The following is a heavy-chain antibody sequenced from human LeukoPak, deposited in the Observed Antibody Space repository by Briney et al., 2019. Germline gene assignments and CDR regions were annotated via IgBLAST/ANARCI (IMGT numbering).Heavy chain of an antibody. J-gene: IGHJ4*02. CDR2: ISGSGGST. CDR1: GFTFSSYA. V-gene: IGHV3-23*01. Sequence: GGSLRLSCAASGFTFSSYAMSWVRQAPGNALERVSAISGSGGSTYYADSVKGRFTISRDNSKNTLYLQMNSLRAEDTAVYYCAKDRSTTFDYWGQGTLVTVSS. D-gene: IGHD2-2*01. CDR3: AKDRSTTFDY.